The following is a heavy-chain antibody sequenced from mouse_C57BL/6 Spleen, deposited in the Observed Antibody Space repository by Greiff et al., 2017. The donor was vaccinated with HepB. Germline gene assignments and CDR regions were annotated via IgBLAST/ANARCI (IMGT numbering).Heavy chain of an antibody. CDR1: GYAFSSSW. J-gene: IGHJ2*01. CDR3: ASGYYGSSYFFDY. D-gene: IGHD1-1*01. CDR2: IYPGDGDT. V-gene: IGHV1-82*01. Sequence: QVQLKESGPELVKPGASVKISCKASGYAFSSSWMNWVKQRPGKGLEWIGRIYPGDGDTNYNGKFKGKATLTADKSSSTAYMQLSSLTSEDSAVYFCASGYYGSSYFFDYWGQGTTLTVSS.